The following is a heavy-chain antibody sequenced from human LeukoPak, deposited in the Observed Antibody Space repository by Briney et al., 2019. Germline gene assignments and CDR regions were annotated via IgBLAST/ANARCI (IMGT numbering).Heavy chain of an antibody. CDR2: INPSGGST. CDR1: GDTFSTNV. V-gene: IGHV1-46*01. J-gene: IGHJ6*02. D-gene: IGHD6-19*01. CDR3: ARFREYSSGWYLNYYYYGMDV. Sequence: GASVTVPCKASGDTFSTNVISWVRQAPGQGLEGMGIINPSGGSTSYAQKFQGRVTMTRDTSTSTVYMELSSLRSEDTAVYYCARFREYSSGWYLNYYYYGMDVWGQGTTVTVSS.